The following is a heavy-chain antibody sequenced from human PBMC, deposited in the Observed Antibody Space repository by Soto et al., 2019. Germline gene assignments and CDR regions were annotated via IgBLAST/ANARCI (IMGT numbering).Heavy chain of an antibody. CDR3: ARVPDV. Sequence: TLSLPFTVSGGSIRSRGYSWSWIRQPPGKGLEWIGYIYHSGSTFHNPSLKSRVTISVDRSKNQFHLKLSSVTAADTAVYYCARVPDVWGQGTTVTVSS. CDR1: GGSIRSRGYS. CDR2: IYHSGST. J-gene: IGHJ6*02. V-gene: IGHV4-30-2*01.